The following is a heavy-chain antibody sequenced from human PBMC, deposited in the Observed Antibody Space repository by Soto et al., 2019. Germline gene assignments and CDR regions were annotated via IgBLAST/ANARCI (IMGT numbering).Heavy chain of an antibody. CDR3: SGVVGLWEFDP. CDR2: IKSKTDGGTT. V-gene: IGHV3-15*01. D-gene: IGHD2-2*01. CDR1: GFTFSNAW. J-gene: IGHJ5*02. Sequence: PGGSLRLSCAASGFTFSNAWMSWVRQAPGKGLEWVGRIKSKTDGGTTDYAAPVKGRFTISRDDSKNTLYLQMNSLKTEDTAVYYCSGVVGLWEFDPWGQGTLVTVSS.